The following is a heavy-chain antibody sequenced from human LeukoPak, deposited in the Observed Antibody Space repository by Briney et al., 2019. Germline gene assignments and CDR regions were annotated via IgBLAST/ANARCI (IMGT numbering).Heavy chain of an antibody. D-gene: IGHD4-17*01. CDR3: TRNTVTVHFDY. CDR1: GFSFDDYA. CDR2: ITSKAFGGKP. V-gene: IGHV3-49*03. J-gene: IGHJ4*02. Sequence: PGRSLRLSCSASGFSFDDYAVSWFRQAPGKGLGWVGFITSKAFGGKPEYAASVRGRFTISRDDSKSIAYLQMNSLKTEDTAVYYCTRNTVTVHFDYWSQGTLVTVSS.